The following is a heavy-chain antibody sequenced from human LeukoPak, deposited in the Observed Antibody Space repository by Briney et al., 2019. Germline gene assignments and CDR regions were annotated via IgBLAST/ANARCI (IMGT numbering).Heavy chain of an antibody. CDR3: ARGGVAGDFDY. D-gene: IGHD6-19*01. J-gene: IGHJ4*02. Sequence: SETLSLTCTVSGGSISSSGYYWSWIRQHPGKGLEWIGYIYYSGSTYYNPSLKSRVTISVDTSKNQFSLKLSSVTAADTAVYYCARGGVAGDFDYWGQGTLVTVSS. CDR2: IYYSGST. V-gene: IGHV4-31*03. CDR1: GGSISSSGYY.